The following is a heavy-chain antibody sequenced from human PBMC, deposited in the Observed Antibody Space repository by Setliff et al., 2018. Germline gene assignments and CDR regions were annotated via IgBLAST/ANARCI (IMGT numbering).Heavy chain of an antibody. V-gene: IGHV4-39*07. CDR2: ISYSGTP. Sequence: SETLSLTCTVSDDSFTSSRYYWGWIRQAPGSGLEWIGSISYSGTPYYNASVESRVTISVDTSKNQFSLKLRSVTAADTAVYYCASPRLSYYDNGAFPSDAFDLWGQGTMVTVS. D-gene: IGHD3-22*01. CDR3: ASPRLSYYDNGAFPSDAFDL. J-gene: IGHJ3*01. CDR1: DDSFTSSRYY.